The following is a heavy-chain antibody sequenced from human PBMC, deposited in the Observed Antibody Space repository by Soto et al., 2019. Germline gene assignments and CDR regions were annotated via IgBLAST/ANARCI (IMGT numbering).Heavy chain of an antibody. D-gene: IGHD5-18*01. J-gene: IGHJ4*02. V-gene: IGHV1-2*04. CDR3: ARKRGERIDHTTEYSYGLKYFDY. Sequence: ASVKVSCKASGYTFTGYYMHWVRQAPGQGLEWMGWINPNSGGTNYAQKFQGWVTMTRDTSISTAYMELSRLRSDDTAVYYCARKRGERIDHTTEYSYGLKYFDYWGQETLVTVSS. CDR2: INPNSGGT. CDR1: GYTFTGYY.